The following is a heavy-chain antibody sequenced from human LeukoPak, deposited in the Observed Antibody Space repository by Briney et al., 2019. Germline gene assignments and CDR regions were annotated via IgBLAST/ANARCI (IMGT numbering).Heavy chain of an antibody. V-gene: IGHV5-10-1*01. CDR3: AYSREDCTDCVCSIEGGNWFDP. Sequence: PGESLKISCKGSGLNFTNYWINWVRQMPGKGLEWMGRIDPSDSYINYSPSFQGHVTISGDKSITTAYLQWSSLKASDTAMYYCAYSREDCTDCVCSIEGGNWFDPWGQGTLVTVSS. CDR2: IDPSDSYI. J-gene: IGHJ5*02. CDR1: GLNFTNYW. D-gene: IGHD2-8*01.